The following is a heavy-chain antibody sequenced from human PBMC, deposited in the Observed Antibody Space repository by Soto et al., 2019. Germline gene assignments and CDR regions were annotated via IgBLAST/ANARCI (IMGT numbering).Heavy chain of an antibody. D-gene: IGHD4-17*01. V-gene: IGHV3-23*01. CDR2: LTPSGGET. CDR1: GFTFSTYA. Sequence: EAQLLESGGGLVQPGGSLRLSCEASGFTFSTYAMSWVRQAPGKGLEWVSALTPSGGETFYADSVKGRFTISRDNSMNAVYLQTNSLRIEDTAVYYCAHPRGYGVFDAYDIWGQGTMVTVSS. CDR3: AHPRGYGVFDAYDI. J-gene: IGHJ3*02.